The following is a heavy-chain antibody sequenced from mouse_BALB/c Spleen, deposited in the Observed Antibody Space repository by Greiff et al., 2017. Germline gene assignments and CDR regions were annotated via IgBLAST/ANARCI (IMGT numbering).Heavy chain of an antibody. D-gene: IGHD2-3*01. CDR1: GFTFSSYA. Sequence: EVKVVESGGGLVKPGGSLKLSCAASGFTFSSYAMSWVRQTPEKRLEWVASISSGGSTYYPDSVKGRFTISRDNARNILYLQMSSLRSEDTAMYYCARGGGYYVDFDYWGQGTTLTVSS. CDR3: ARGGGYYVDFDY. CDR2: ISSGGST. J-gene: IGHJ2*01. V-gene: IGHV5-6-5*01.